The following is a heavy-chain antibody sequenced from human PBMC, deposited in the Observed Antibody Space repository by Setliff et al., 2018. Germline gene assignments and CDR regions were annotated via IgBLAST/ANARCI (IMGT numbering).Heavy chain of an antibody. J-gene: IGHJ5*02. D-gene: IGHD1-26*01. Sequence: SETLSLTCTVSGGSISSSSYYWGWIRQPPGKGLEWIGSIYYRGSTYYNPSLKSRVTISVDTSKNQFSLKLSSVTAADTAAYYCARVLNWFDPWGQGTLVTVSS. CDR1: GGSISSSSYY. V-gene: IGHV4-39*07. CDR2: IYYRGST. CDR3: ARVLNWFDP.